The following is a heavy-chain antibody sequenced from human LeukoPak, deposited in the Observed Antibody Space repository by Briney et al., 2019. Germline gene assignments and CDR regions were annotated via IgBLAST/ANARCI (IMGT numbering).Heavy chain of an antibody. J-gene: IGHJ4*02. CDR2: IYYSGST. Sequence: SETLSLTCTVSGYSISSYDWSWIRQPPGQGLEWIGNIYYSGSTNYNPSLKSRVTISVDTSMNESSLKLSCVTAGDAAVYYCARGRSAVASWAFVYWGEGTVVSVSS. D-gene: IGHD3-10*01. CDR3: ARGRSAVASWAFVY. V-gene: IGHV4-59*01. CDR1: GYSISSYD.